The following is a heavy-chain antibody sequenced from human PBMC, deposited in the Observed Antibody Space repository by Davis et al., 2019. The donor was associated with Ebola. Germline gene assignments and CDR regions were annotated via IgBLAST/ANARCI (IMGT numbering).Heavy chain of an antibody. Sequence: AASVKVSCKASGGTFSSYAISWVRQAPGQGLEWMGGIIPIFGTANYAQKFQGRVTITADESTSTAYMELSSLRSEDTAVYYCARGGGRGLYYYYYGMDVWGQGTTVTVSS. V-gene: IGHV1-69*13. CDR1: GGTFSSYA. CDR2: IIPIFGTA. CDR3: ARGGGRGLYYYYYGMDV. D-gene: IGHD4-23*01. J-gene: IGHJ6*02.